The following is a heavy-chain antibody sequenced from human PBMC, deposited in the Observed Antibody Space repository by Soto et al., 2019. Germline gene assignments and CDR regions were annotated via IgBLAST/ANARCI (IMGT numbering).Heavy chain of an antibody. CDR3: ATGVDYDWTGSDFDY. V-gene: IGHV3-30*03. J-gene: IGHJ4*02. Sequence: GGSLRLSCAASGSTFSSYGMHWVRQAPGKGLEWVAVISYDGSNKYYADSVKGRFTISRDNSKNTLYLQMNSLRAEDTAVYYCATGVDYDWTGSDFDYWGQGTLVTVSS. D-gene: IGHD3-16*01. CDR2: ISYDGSNK. CDR1: GSTFSSYG.